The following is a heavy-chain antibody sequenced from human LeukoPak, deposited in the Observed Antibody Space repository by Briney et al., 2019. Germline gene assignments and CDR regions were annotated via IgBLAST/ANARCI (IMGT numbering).Heavy chain of an antibody. Sequence: ASVKVSCKTSGYTFTGYGVSWVRQAPGQRLEWMGWISTYNYNTNYAQKFRGRVTMTRDTSTSTVYMELRSLRSEDTAIYYCARQVDTTMALPDYWGQGTLVTVSS. CDR3: ARQVDTTMALPDY. D-gene: IGHD5-18*01. J-gene: IGHJ4*02. V-gene: IGHV1-18*01. CDR2: ISTYNYNT. CDR1: GYTFTGYG.